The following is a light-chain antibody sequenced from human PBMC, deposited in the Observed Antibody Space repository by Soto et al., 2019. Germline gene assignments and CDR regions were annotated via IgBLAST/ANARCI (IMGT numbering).Light chain of an antibody. CDR1: QSVSSY. CDR3: QHRMNWPLT. CDR2: DAS. V-gene: IGKV3-11*01. J-gene: IGKJ5*01. Sequence: EIMLTHSPATLSLSPGERATLSCMASQSVSSYLLWYQQKPGQAPRLLIYDASNRASGTPARFSGSGSEADFTLTISSLEPEDFAVYYCQHRMNWPLTFCQGTLLEV.